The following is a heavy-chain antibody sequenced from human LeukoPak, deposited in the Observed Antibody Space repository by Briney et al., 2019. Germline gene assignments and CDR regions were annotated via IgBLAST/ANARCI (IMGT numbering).Heavy chain of an antibody. CDR1: GYTFTSYG. J-gene: IGHJ6*03. CDR3: ARGVRFGEDRNYYYYHYMDV. V-gene: IGHV1-18*01. Sequence: VASVKVSCKASGYTFTSYGISWVRQAPGQGLEWMGWISAYNGNTNYAQKLQGRVTMTTDTSTSTAYMELRSLRSDDTAVYYCARGVRFGEDRNYYYYHYMDVWGKGTTVTISS. D-gene: IGHD3-10*01. CDR2: ISAYNGNT.